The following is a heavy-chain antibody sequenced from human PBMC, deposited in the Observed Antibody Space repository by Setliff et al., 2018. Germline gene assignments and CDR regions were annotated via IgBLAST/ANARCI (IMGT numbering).Heavy chain of an antibody. CDR1: GGSISSDY. V-gene: IGHV4-4*08. D-gene: IGHD6-13*01. CDR2: IYSSGST. J-gene: IGHJ4*02. CDR3: ARHSRSSGGES. Sequence: SETLSLTCTVSGGSISSDYWSWIRQPPGKGLEWIGYIYSSGSTKYNPSLKSRVTISVDTSKNQFSLKLNSVTAADTAVYYCARHSRSSGGESWGQGTLVTVSS.